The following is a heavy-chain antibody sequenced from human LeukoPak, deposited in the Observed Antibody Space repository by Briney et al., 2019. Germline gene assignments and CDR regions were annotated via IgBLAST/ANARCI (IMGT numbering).Heavy chain of an antibody. CDR3: ARALKYNSGYDWGGDY. J-gene: IGHJ4*02. CDR1: GFSFSGYW. CDR2: ITSDGSGT. D-gene: IGHD5-12*01. Sequence: PGGSLRLSCAASGFSFSGYWMQWVRQAPGKGLVRISRITSDGSGTDYADSVKGRFTISRDNAKNTLYLQMNSLRAEDTAVYYCARALKYNSGYDWGGDYWGQGTLVTVSS. V-gene: IGHV3-74*01.